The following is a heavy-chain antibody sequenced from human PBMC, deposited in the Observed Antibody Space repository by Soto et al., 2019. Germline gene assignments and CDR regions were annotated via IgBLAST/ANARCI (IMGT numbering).Heavy chain of an antibody. D-gene: IGHD5-18*01. J-gene: IGHJ6*02. CDR1: GYSFTSYW. CDR3: ARLSVDTATKGGMDV. Sequence: GESLKISCKGSGYSFTSYWIGWVRQMPGKGLEWMGIIYPGDSDTRYSPSFQGQVTISADKSISTAYLQWSSLKASDTAMYYCARLSVDTATKGGMDVWGQGTTVTVSS. CDR2: IYPGDSDT. V-gene: IGHV5-51*01.